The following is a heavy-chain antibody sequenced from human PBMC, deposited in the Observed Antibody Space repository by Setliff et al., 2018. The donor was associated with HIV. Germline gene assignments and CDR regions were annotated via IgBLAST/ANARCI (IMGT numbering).Heavy chain of an antibody. CDR2: MYFRGNA. Sequence: PSETLSLTCTVSGGSISSHYWSWIRQAPGKGLEWIGTMYFRGNARNSPSLKSRVTILVDTSKNQLSLKLRSVTVADRAVYFCARGTTVFGVDTEWTSRYFDYWGQGMLVTVSS. V-gene: IGHV4-59*08. CDR3: ARGTTVFGVDTEWTSRYFDY. J-gene: IGHJ4*02. D-gene: IGHD3-3*01. CDR1: GGSISSHY.